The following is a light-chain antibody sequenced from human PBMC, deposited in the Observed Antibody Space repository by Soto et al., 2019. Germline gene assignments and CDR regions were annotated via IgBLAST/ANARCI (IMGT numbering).Light chain of an antibody. Sequence: DIVLTQSPASLAVSLGERATINCKSSQSVLFNSNNKNYLTWYQQRPGQPPKLLIYWASTRESGVPDRFSGSGSGTDFTLTIDSLQAEDVAVYYCQQYYSIPRTFGQGTKVEIK. V-gene: IGKV4-1*01. CDR3: QQYYSIPRT. CDR2: WAS. J-gene: IGKJ1*01. CDR1: QSVLFNSNNKNY.